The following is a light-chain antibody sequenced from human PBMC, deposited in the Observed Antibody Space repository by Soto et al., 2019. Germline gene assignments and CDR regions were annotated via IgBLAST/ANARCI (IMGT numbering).Light chain of an antibody. CDR1: QGISNY. J-gene: IGKJ4*01. V-gene: IGKV1-27*01. CDR2: AAS. CDR3: QKYNSAPPT. Sequence: DIQMTQSPSSLSASVGDRVTITCRASQGISNYLAWYQQKPGKVPKLLIYAASTLQSGVPSRFSGSGSGTDFTLIISSLQPEDFATDYCQKYNSAPPTLGGGTKVAIK.